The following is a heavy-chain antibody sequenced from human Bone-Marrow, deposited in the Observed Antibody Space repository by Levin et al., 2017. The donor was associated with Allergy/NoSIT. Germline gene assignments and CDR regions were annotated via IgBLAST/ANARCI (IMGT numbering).Heavy chain of an antibody. J-gene: IGHJ6*02. V-gene: IGHV1-8*01. CDR3: ARGPGSSSSPNYYYYNGMDV. Sequence: ASVKVSCKASGYTFTSYDINWVRQATGQGLEWMGWMNPNSGNTGYAQKFQGRVTMTRNTSISTAYMELSSLRSEDTAVYYCARGPGSSSSPNYYYYNGMDVWGQGTTVTVSS. CDR1: GYTFTSYD. CDR2: MNPNSGNT. D-gene: IGHD6-6*01.